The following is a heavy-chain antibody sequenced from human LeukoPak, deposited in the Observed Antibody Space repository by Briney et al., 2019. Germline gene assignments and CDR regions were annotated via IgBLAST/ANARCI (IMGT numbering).Heavy chain of an antibody. D-gene: IGHD4-17*01. CDR3: AKEGDYGDYFDY. CDR2: ISWNSSSI. CDR1: GFTFDDYA. Sequence: GGSLRLSCAASGFTFDDYAMHWVRQAPGKGLEWVSGISWNSSSIGYADSVKGRFTISRDNAKNSLYLQMNSLRAEDTALYYCAKEGDYGDYFDYWGQGTLVTVSS. V-gene: IGHV3-9*01. J-gene: IGHJ4*02.